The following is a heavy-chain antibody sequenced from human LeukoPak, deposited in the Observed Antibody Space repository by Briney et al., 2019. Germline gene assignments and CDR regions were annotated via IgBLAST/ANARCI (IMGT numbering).Heavy chain of an antibody. D-gene: IGHD3-3*01. CDR1: GGTFSSYA. V-gene: IGHV1-69*01. CDR3: ARGGTIFGVSPRGYGMDV. J-gene: IGHJ6*02. CDR2: IIPIFGTA. Sequence: GSSVKVSCKASGGTFSSYAISWVRQAPGRGLEWMGGIIPIFGTANYAQKFQGRVTITADESTSTAYMELSSLRSEDTAVYYCARGGTIFGVSPRGYGMDVWGQGTTVTVSS.